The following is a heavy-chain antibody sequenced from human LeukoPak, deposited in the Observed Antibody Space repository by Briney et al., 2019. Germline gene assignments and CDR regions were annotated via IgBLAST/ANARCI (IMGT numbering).Heavy chain of an antibody. J-gene: IGHJ4*02. CDR3: ARGNVYDFWSGSSYYFDY. V-gene: IGHV3-21*01. CDR1: GFTFSSYS. Sequence: PGGSLRLSCAASGFTFSSYSMNWVRQAPGKGLEWVSSISSSSSYIYYADSVKGRFTISRDNAKNSLYLQMNSLRAEDTAVYYCARGNVYDFWSGSSYYFDYWGQGTLVTVSS. D-gene: IGHD3-3*01. CDR2: ISSSSSYI.